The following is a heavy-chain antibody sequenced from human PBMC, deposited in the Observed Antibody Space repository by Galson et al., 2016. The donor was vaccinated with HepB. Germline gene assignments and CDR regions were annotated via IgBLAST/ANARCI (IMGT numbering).Heavy chain of an antibody. Sequence: ETLSLTCSVSGLSLNNYYWCWIRQPPGKGLEWIGHIHSSGSTSYNPSLQSRVTISVDTSKSQFSLNLSSVTAADPAVYYCARGDGYNYHWGQGTLVTVSS. V-gene: IGHV4-59*01. CDR2: IHSSGST. D-gene: IGHD5-24*01. J-gene: IGHJ5*02. CDR3: ARGDGYNYH. CDR1: GLSLNNYY.